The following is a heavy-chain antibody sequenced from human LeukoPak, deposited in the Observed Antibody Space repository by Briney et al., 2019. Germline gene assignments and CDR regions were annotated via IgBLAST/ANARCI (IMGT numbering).Heavy chain of an antibody. V-gene: IGHV3-30*18. CDR3: AKDREYSSSAYYFDY. Sequence: GGSLRLSCAASGFTFSSYGMHWVRQAPGKGLEWVAVISYDGSNKYYADSVKGRFTISRDNSKNTLYLQMNSLRAEDTAVYYCAKDREYSSSAYYFDYWGQGTLVTVSS. CDR1: GFTFSSYG. D-gene: IGHD6-6*01. J-gene: IGHJ4*02. CDR2: ISYDGSNK.